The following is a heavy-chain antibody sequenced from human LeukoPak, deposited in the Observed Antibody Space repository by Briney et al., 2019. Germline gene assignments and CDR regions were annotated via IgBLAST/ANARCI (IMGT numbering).Heavy chain of an antibody. CDR1: GHTFTSYK. J-gene: IGHJ6*03. D-gene: IGHD5-12*01. Sequence: APVKVSCKASGHTFTSYKMHWVRQAPGQGLEWMGWINPNSGGTNYAQKFQGRVTMTRDTSISTAYMELSRLRSDDTAVYYCARGGRYSGHYYMDVWGKGTTVTVSS. CDR2: INPNSGGT. V-gene: IGHV1-2*02. CDR3: ARGGRYSGHYYMDV.